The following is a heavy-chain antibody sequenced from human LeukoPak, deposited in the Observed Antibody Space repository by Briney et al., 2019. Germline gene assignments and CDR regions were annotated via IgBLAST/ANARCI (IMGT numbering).Heavy chain of an antibody. D-gene: IGHD6-13*01. CDR1: GGSISSYY. CDR2: IHTSGST. V-gene: IGHV4-4*07. Sequence: PSETLSLTCTVSGGSISSYYWSWIRQPAGKGLEWIGRIHTSGSTNYNPSLKSRVTMSVDTSKNQFSLKLSSVTAADTAVYYCARVRGYSSSWYFDYWGQGTLVTVSS. CDR3: ARVRGYSSSWYFDY. J-gene: IGHJ4*02.